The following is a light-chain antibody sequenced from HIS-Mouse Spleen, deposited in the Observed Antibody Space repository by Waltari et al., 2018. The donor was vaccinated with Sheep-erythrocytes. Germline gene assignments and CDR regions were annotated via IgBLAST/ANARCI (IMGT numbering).Light chain of an antibody. Sequence: SYELTQPPSVSVSPGQTASITSSGDKLGDKYACWYHQKPGKSPVLDIYQDSKRPAGIRERLSDYKSGNTAKLTISGTQAMDEADYYCQAGGSSTAVFGGWTKLSVL. V-gene: IGLV3-1*01. J-gene: IGLJ2*01. CDR2: QDS. CDR3: QAGGSSTAV. CDR1: KLGDKY.